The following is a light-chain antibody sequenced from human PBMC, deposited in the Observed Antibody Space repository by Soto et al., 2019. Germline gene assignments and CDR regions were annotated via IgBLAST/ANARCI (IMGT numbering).Light chain of an antibody. Sequence: DIQLTHSPSALSASVGYRVTITCRASQDISNYLAWYQVKPGKAPKLLIYAASTLESGVPSRFSATVSGTEFSLTITSLQPEDFATYYCQQLFDSPITFGQGTRLETK. CDR1: QDISNY. CDR3: QQLFDSPIT. CDR2: AAS. J-gene: IGKJ5*01. V-gene: IGKV1-9*01.